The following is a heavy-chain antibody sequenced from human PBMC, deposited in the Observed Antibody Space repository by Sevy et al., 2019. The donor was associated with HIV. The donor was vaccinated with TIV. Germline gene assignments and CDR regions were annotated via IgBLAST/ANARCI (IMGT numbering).Heavy chain of an antibody. J-gene: IGHJ4*02. CDR3: ARQGGIVDRAFDY. CDR2: IYNSGST. CDR1: GGFVTSTSYY. Sequence: SETLSLTCTVSGGFVTSTSYYWAWIRQSPGKGLEWIGSIYNSGSTYYNPSLKSRVTISVHTSKNQISLKLTSVTAADTAVYYCARQGGIVDRAFDYWGQGTLVTVSS. V-gene: IGHV4-39*01. D-gene: IGHD2-21*01.